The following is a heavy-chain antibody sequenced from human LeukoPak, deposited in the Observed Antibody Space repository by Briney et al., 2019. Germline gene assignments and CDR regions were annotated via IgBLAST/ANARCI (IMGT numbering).Heavy chain of an antibody. CDR3: ARDLAVAGGFDY. V-gene: IGHV3-21*01. CDR1: GFSFSSST. D-gene: IGHD6-19*01. CDR2: ISSSGSSI. J-gene: IGHJ4*02. Sequence: AGGSLRLSCAASGFSFSSSTMNWVRQAPGRGLEWVSSISSSGSSIYYADSVKGRFTISRDNSKNTLYLQMGSLRTEDMAVYYCARDLAVAGGFDYWGQGTLVTVSS.